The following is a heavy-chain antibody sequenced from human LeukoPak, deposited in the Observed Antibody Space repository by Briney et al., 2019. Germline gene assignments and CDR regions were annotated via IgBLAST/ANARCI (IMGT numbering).Heavy chain of an antibody. D-gene: IGHD3-16*01. V-gene: IGHV4-4*02. J-gene: IGHJ4*02. Sequence: SGTLSLTCAVSGGSISSSNWWGWVRQPPGKWLDWIGEIYHSGSTNYNPSLKSRVTISVDKSKNQFSLKLSSVTAADTAVYYCARVVGEMTYYFDYWGQGTLVTVSS. CDR3: ARVVGEMTYYFDY. CDR1: GGSISSSNW. CDR2: IYHSGST.